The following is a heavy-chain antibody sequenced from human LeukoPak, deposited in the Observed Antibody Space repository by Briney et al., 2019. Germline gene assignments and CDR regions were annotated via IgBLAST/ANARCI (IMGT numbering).Heavy chain of an antibody. CDR2: IYYSGST. CDR3: ARTTEGGYSYGYFYYYYMDV. J-gene: IGHJ6*03. Sequence: PSETLSLTCAVYGGSFSSYYWSWIRQPPGKGLEWIGYIYYSGSTNYNPSLKSRVTISVDTSKNQFSLKLSSVTAADMAVYYCARTTEGGYSYGYFYYYYMDVWGKGTTVTTSS. D-gene: IGHD5-18*01. V-gene: IGHV4-59*01. CDR1: GGSFSSYY.